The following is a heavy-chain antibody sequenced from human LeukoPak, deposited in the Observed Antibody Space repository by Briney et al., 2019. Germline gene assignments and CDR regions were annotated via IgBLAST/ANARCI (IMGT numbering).Heavy chain of an antibody. D-gene: IGHD6-19*01. CDR1: GFTFSSYW. V-gene: IGHV3-74*01. CDR3: ARGVSGWYWYFDL. CDR2: INSDGSST. J-gene: IGHJ2*01. Sequence: GGSLRLSCAASGFTFSSYWMHWVRHAPGKGLVWVSRINSDGSSTSYADSVKGRFTISRDNAKNTLYLQMNSLRAEDTAVYYCARGVSGWYWYFDLWGRGTLVTVSS.